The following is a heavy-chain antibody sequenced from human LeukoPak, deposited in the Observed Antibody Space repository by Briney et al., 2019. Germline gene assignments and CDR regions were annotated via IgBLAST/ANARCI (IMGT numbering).Heavy chain of an antibody. Sequence: ASVEVSCKASGGTFSSYAISWVRQAPGQGLEWMGGIIPIFGTANYAQKFQGRVTITADESTSTAYMELSSLRSEDTAVYYCARGPDCGGDCYSGGYDFDYWGQGTLVTVSS. CDR2: IIPIFGTA. V-gene: IGHV1-69*13. CDR3: ARGPDCGGDCYSGGYDFDY. J-gene: IGHJ4*02. D-gene: IGHD2-21*02. CDR1: GGTFSSYA.